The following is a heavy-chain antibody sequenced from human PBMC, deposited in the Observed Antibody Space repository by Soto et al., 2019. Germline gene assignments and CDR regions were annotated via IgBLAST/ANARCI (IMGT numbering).Heavy chain of an antibody. Sequence: GGSLSLSCAASGFTFSSCAMSWVRQAPGKGLEWVSAVSGSGGSTYYADSVKGRFTISRDNSKNTLYLQMNSLRAEDTAVYYCAKGTSITRTAEAFDIWGQGTMVTVSS. CDR2: VSGSGGST. V-gene: IGHV3-23*01. J-gene: IGHJ3*02. CDR1: GFTFSSCA. CDR3: AKGTSITRTAEAFDI. D-gene: IGHD3-10*01.